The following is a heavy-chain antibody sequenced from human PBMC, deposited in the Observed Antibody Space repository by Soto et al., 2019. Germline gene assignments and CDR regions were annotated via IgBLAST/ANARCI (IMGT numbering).Heavy chain of an antibody. J-gene: IGHJ4*01. V-gene: IGHV3-15*07. CDR1: GFAFNNAW. Sequence: GGSLRLSCAGSGFAFNNAWINWVRQAPGKGLEWVGRIKSKALGGTTDFAAPVRGRFAITRDDSRNMAYMQMNSLNTEDTAVYYCTTDSYRTMIEVRFDYWGHGTLVTVSS. CDR2: IKSKALGGTT. CDR3: TTDSYRTMIEVRFDY. D-gene: IGHD3-22*01.